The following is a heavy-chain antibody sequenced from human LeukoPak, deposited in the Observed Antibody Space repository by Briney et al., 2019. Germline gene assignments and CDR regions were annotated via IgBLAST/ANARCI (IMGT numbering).Heavy chain of an antibody. CDR1: GGSISSYY. CDR2: IYTSGST. D-gene: IGHD3-22*01. J-gene: IGHJ6*03. CDR3: AGGGSAEESSAYYKYYYYYMDV. V-gene: IGHV4-4*07. Sequence: SETLSLTCTVSGGSISSYYWSWIRQPAGKGLEWIGRIYTSGSTNYNPSLKSRVTMSVDTSKNQFSLKLSSVTAADTAVYYCAGGGSAEESSAYYKYYYYYMDVWGKGTTVTVS.